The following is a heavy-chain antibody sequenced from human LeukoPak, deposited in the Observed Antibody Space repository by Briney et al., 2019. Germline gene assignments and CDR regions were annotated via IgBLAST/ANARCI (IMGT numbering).Heavy chain of an antibody. CDR3: ARGGFDARWACDV. V-gene: IGHV7-4-1*02. CDR2: INTNTRTP. Sequence: ASVKVSCKASGYAFTKYAINWVRQAPGQGLEWLGWINTNTRTPTYAQGFTGRLVFSLDTSVNTAYLQIIRLEAADTAVYYCARGGFDARWACDVWGQGTLVTVSS. CDR1: GYAFTKYA. J-gene: IGHJ3*01. D-gene: IGHD3-9*01.